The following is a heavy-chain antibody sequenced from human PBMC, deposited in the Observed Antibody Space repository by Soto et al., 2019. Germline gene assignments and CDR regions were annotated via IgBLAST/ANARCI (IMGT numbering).Heavy chain of an antibody. Sequence: HVQLVQSGTEVKKPGASVRVSCMVSGYPFTTYYIHWVRQAPGQGLEWMGWIDPRSGGTVYEQKVPGRAIMARDTSISPVYMDLSGLTSDDTALYYCATDDYGIFPYWGQGSLVTVSS. CDR2: IDPRSGGT. CDR3: ATDDYGIFPY. V-gene: IGHV1-2*02. J-gene: IGHJ4*02. CDR1: GYPFTTYY. D-gene: IGHD3-10*01.